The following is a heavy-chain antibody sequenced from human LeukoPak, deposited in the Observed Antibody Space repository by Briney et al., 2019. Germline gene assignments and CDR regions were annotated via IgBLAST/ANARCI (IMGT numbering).Heavy chain of an antibody. CDR1: GRSISIYY. D-gene: IGHD4-17*01. CDR3: ASSYFTVTTGPYFDY. V-gene: IGHV4-59*08. CDR2: VYYSGSH. J-gene: IGHJ4*02. Sequence: SETLTLICTLSGRSISIYYWSWIRQPPGKGLEWIGYVYYSGSHNYNTPRKSRVPIPVNTSKNHFSLKLSSVTAADTAVYYCASSYFTVTTGPYFDYWGQGTLVTVSS.